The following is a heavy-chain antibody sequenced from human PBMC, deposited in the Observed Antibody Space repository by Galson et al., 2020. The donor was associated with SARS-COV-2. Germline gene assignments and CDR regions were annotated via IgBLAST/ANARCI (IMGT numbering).Heavy chain of an antibody. Sequence: GGSLRLSCAASGLTLSTHTIHWVRQAPGQGLAWVAQIFYDANDKYYGDSVKGRFTISRDSSKNMVYLQMNNLKVDDTAVYYCARDGQLSSGWAVDYWGQGTLVTFSS. CDR3: ARDGQLSSGWAVDY. CDR1: GLTLSTHT. D-gene: IGHD6-19*01. J-gene: IGHJ4*02. CDR2: IFYDANDK. V-gene: IGHV3-33*01.